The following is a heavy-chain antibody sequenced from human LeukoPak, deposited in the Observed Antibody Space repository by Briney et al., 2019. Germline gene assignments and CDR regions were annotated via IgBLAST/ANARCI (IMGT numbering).Heavy chain of an antibody. CDR2: ISYDGGNK. CDR3: TRVPAIRGYPDALDI. V-gene: IGHV3-30*04. Sequence: GGTLRLSCAASGFTLSTYTMHWVREAPGNGLEWVAVISYDGGNKYYADSLKGRFTISRPNTHSTLYLQMNSRRTDDTSVYYGTRVPAIRGYPDALDIGGQGTRVTVSS. J-gene: IGHJ3*02. D-gene: IGHD3-22*01. CDR1: GFTLSTYT.